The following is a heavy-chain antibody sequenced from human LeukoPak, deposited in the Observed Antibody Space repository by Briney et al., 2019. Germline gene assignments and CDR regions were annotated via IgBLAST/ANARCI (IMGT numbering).Heavy chain of an antibody. CDR3: ALSTTTVTTRTIDY. CDR1: GGSFSGYF. D-gene: IGHD4-17*01. J-gene: IGHJ4*02. CDR2: ISHSGNT. V-gene: IGHV4-34*01. Sequence: SESLSLTCAVYGGSFSGYFWTWIRQPPGKGLEWIGEISHSGNTNYNPSLKSRVTISLDTSKNQFSLKLSSVTAADTAIYYCALSTTTVTTRTIDYWGQGTLVTVSS.